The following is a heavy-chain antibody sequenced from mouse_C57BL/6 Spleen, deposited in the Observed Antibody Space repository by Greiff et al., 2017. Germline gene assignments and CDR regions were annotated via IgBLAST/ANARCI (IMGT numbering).Heavy chain of an antibody. CDR2: INPGSGGT. Sequence: VQVVESGAELVRPGTSVKVSCKASGYAFTNYLIEWVKQRPGQGLEWIGVINPGSGGTNYNEKFKGKATLTADKSSSTAYMQLSSLTSEDSAVYFWARGGYYYGSSDAMDYWGQGTSVTVSS. J-gene: IGHJ4*01. CDR3: ARGGYYYGSSDAMDY. D-gene: IGHD1-1*01. CDR1: GYAFTNYL. V-gene: IGHV1-54*01.